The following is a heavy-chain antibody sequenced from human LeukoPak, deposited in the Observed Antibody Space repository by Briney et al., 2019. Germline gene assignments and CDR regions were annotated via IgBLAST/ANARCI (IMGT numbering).Heavy chain of an antibody. J-gene: IGHJ4*02. D-gene: IGHD3-22*01. V-gene: IGHV4-39*01. Sequence: SETLSLTCTVSGGSISSSSYYWGWIRRPPGKGLEWIGSIYYSGTTYYNPSLKSRVTISVDTSNNQFSLKLRSVTATDTAVYYCARRTITMIVGYYFDYWGQGTLVTVSS. CDR1: GGSISSSSYY. CDR2: IYYSGTT. CDR3: ARRTITMIVGYYFDY.